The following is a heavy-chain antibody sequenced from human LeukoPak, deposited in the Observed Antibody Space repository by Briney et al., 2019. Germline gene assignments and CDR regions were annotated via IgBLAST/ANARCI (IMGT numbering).Heavy chain of an antibody. CDR3: ARSRGSCYSCGDY. CDR2: MNPNSGNT. J-gene: IGHJ4*02. Sequence: ASVKVSCKASGYTFTSYDINWVRQATGQGLEWMGWMNPNSGNTGYAQKFQGRVTITADESTSTAYMELSSLRSEDTAVYYCARSRGSCYSCGDYWGQGTLVTVSS. V-gene: IGHV1-8*01. D-gene: IGHD2-15*01. CDR1: GYTFTSYD.